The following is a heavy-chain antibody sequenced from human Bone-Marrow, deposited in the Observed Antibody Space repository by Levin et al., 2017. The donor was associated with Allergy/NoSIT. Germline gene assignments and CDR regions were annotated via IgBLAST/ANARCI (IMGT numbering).Heavy chain of an antibody. CDR1: GFTLSDFY. CDR3: SREQWDIIKTTDVDHYYYYMDV. V-gene: IGHV3-72*01. Sequence: GGSLRLSCAASGFTLSDFYVDWVRQAPGKGLEWVGRSRDKPNSYTVEYAASVKGRFIISRDESKNSLYLQMNSLKTEDTAVYYCSREQWDIIKTTDVDHYYYYMDVWGKGTTVTVSS. D-gene: IGHD1-26*01. J-gene: IGHJ6*03. CDR2: SRDKPNSYTV.